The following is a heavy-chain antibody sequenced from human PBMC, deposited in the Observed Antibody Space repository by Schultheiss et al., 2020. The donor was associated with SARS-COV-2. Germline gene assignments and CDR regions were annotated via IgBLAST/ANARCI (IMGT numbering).Heavy chain of an antibody. CDR1: GGTFNSFA. V-gene: IGHV1-69*13. D-gene: IGHD3-10*01. J-gene: IGHJ4*02. CDR3: ARALLPNYGSGTYSY. Sequence: SVKVSCKASGGTFNSFAVIWVRQAPGQGLEWMGGIIPIFAAPNYAQKFQGRVTITADESTSTAYMELNSLRSEDTAVYYCARALLPNYGSGTYSYWGQGTLVTVSS. CDR2: IIPIFAAP.